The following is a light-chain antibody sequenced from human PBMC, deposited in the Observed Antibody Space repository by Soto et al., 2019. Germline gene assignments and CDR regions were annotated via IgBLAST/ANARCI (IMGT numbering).Light chain of an antibody. J-gene: IGKJ1*01. V-gene: IGKV1-33*01. Sequence: DIQMTQSPSSLSASVGDRVTITCQASQDISNYLNWYQQKPGKAPKLLIYDASNLGTGVPSRFSGSGSGTDFTFTISSLQPEDIATYYCQQYDNLLSWTFGQGTKVDI. CDR2: DAS. CDR3: QQYDNLLSWT. CDR1: QDISNY.